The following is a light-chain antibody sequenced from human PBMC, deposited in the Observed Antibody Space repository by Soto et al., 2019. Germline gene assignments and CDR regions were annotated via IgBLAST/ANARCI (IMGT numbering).Light chain of an antibody. CDR1: SSDVGGYNY. CDR3: SSYTSSSTPWV. CDR2: DVS. Sequence: SVLTQPTSVSGSPGQSITISCTGTSSDVGGYNYVSWYQHHPGKAPKLMICDVSDRPSGVSNRFSGAKSGNTASLTISGLQAEDEADYYCSSYTSSSTPWVFGTGTKVT. J-gene: IGLJ1*01. V-gene: IGLV2-14*03.